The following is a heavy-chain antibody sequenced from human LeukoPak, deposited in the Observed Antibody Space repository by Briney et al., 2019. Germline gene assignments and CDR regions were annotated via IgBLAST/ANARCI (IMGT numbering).Heavy chain of an antibody. J-gene: IGHJ3*02. V-gene: IGHV3-7*01. Sequence: GGSLRLSCAASGFTFSSYWMSWVRQAPGKGLEWVANIKQDGSEKYYVDSVKGRFTISRDNAKNSLYLQMNSLRAEDTAVYYCARVAWGDYYDSSGYYYGGAFDIWGQGTTVTVS. D-gene: IGHD3-22*01. CDR2: IKQDGSEK. CDR1: GFTFSSYW. CDR3: ARVAWGDYYDSSGYYYGGAFDI.